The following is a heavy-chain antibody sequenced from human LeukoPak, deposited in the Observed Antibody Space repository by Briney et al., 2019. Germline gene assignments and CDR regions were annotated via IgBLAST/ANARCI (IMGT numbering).Heavy chain of an antibody. CDR1: GFTFSSYP. D-gene: IGHD5-18*01. J-gene: IGHJ4*02. CDR2: ISYDGSSK. CDR3: ARAHSYGYELDY. Sequence: PGGSLRLSCAASGFTFSSYPMHWVRQAPGKGLEWVAVISYDGSSKYYADSVKGRFTISRDNSKNTLYLQMNSLRAEDTALYYCARAHSYGYELDYWGQGTLVTVS. V-gene: IGHV3-30*04.